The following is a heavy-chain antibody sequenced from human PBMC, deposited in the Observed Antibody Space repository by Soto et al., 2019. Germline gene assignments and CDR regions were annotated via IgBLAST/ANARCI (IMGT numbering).Heavy chain of an antibody. V-gene: IGHV5-51*01. CDR1: GYSFSNYW. D-gene: IGHD3-22*01. Sequence: EASLKISCKGSGYSFSNYWIGWVRQMPGKGLEWMGIIYPGDSDTRYSPSFQGQVTFSADKSISTAYLQWSSLKASDTAIYYCERRELYDSTGYPFDYWGQGTLVTVSS. J-gene: IGHJ4*02. CDR2: IYPGDSDT. CDR3: ERRELYDSTGYPFDY.